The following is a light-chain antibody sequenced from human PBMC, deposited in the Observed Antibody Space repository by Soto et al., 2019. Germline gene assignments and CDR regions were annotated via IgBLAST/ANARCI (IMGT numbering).Light chain of an antibody. V-gene: IGLV1-47*01. J-gene: IGLJ2*01. CDR3: AAWDDTLSGRV. CDR2: RSD. CDR1: SSNIGSNH. Sequence: QSVLTQPPSASGTPGQRVTISCSGSSSNIGSNHVYWYQQLPGTAPKLLIYRSDQRPSGVPDRFSASKSGTSASLAISGLRSEDEADYYCAAWDDTLSGRVFGGGTKVTVL.